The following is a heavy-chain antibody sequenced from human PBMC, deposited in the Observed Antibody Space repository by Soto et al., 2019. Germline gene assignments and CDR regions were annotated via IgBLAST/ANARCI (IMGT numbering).Heavy chain of an antibody. Sequence: ASVKVSCKVSGYTLTEFFMHWVRQSPGKGLEWMGGFDPEDGETIYAQKFQGRVTMTEDTSTDTAYMELSSLRSEDTAVYYCATDLSYGSSSGGEIGYWGQGTLVTVSS. CDR2: FDPEDGET. V-gene: IGHV1-24*01. D-gene: IGHD3-10*01. J-gene: IGHJ4*02. CDR3: ATDLSYGSSSGGEIGY. CDR1: GYTLTEFF.